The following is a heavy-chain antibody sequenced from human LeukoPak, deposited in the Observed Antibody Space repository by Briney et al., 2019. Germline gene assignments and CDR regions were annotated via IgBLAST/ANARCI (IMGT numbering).Heavy chain of an antibody. J-gene: IGHJ4*02. CDR1: GFTFSIYW. CDR3: ALPRGASGSDPFDY. V-gene: IGHV3-7*01. CDR2: IKQDGSDK. D-gene: IGHD5-12*01. Sequence: GGSLRLSCAASGFTFSIYWMSWVRQAPGKGLEWVANIKQDGSDKYYVDSVKGRFTISRDNPKNSLYLQMHSLRAEDTAVYYCALPRGASGSDPFDYWGQGTLVTVSS.